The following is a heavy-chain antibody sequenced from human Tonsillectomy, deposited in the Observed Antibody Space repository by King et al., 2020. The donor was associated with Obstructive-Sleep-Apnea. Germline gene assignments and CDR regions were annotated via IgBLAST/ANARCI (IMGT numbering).Heavy chain of an antibody. V-gene: IGHV3-21*01. CDR1: GFTFSSYS. CDR3: ASGGDYDYNWFDP. Sequence: VQLVQSGGGLVKPGGSLRLSCAASGFTFSSYSMNWVRQAPGKGLEWVSSISSSSSYIYYADSVQGRFTISRDNAKNSRYLQMNRLRAEDTAVYYCASGGDYDYNWFDPWGQGTLVTVSS. J-gene: IGHJ5*02. CDR2: ISSSSSYI. D-gene: IGHD2-21*02.